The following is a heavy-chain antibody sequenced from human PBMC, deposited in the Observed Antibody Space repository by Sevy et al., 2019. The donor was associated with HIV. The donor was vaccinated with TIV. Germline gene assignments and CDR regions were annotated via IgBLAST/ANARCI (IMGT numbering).Heavy chain of an antibody. CDR3: TRNGGAFDNGFDP. CDR1: GFTFSSYD. D-gene: IGHD2-8*01. Sequence: WGSLRLSCTASGFTFSSYDMNWVRQAPGEGLEWVSKISSSGSSIYYADSVKGRFTISRDNAKNSLNLQMNSLRAEDTAVYYCTRNGGAFDNGFDPWGQGTLVTVSS. V-gene: IGHV3-48*03. J-gene: IGHJ5*02. CDR2: ISSSGSSI.